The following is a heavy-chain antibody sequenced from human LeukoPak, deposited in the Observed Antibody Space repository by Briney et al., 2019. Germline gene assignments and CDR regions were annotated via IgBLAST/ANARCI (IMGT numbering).Heavy chain of an antibody. V-gene: IGHV4-34*01. Sequence: SETLSLTCAVYGGSFSGYYWSWIRQPPGKGLEWIGEINHSGSTNYNPSLKSRVTISVDTSKNQFSLKLSSVTAADTAVYYCVRGRKFTIDYWGQGTLVTVSS. CDR3: VRGRKFTIDY. CDR1: GGSFSGYY. CDR2: INHSGST. D-gene: IGHD3-3*01. J-gene: IGHJ4*02.